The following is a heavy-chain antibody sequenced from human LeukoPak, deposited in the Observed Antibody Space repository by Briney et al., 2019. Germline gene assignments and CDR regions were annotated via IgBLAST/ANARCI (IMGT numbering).Heavy chain of an antibody. CDR3: ASSGTGGYFDY. D-gene: IGHD3/OR15-3a*01. J-gene: IGHJ4*02. CDR1: GGSISSYY. Sequence: SETLSLTCTVSGGSISSYYWSWIRQPPGMGLEWIGYIYYSGSTNYNPSLKSRVTISVDTSKNQFSLKLSSVTAADTAVYYCASSGTGGYFDYWGQGTLVTVSS. CDR2: IYYSGST. V-gene: IGHV4-59*01.